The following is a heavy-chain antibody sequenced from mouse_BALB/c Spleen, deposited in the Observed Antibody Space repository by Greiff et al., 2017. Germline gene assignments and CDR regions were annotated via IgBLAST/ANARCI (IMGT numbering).Heavy chain of an antibody. CDR3: RGYPYYAMDY. J-gene: IGHJ4*01. CDR2: IDPANGNT. CDR1: GFNIKDTY. Sequence: EVKLVESGAELVKPGASVKLSCTASGFNIKDTYMHWVKQRPEQGLEWIGRIDPANGNTKYDPKFQGKATITADTSSNTAYLQLSSLTSEDTAVYYCRGYPYYAMDYWGQGTSVTVSS. D-gene: IGHD2-14*01. V-gene: IGHV14-3*02.